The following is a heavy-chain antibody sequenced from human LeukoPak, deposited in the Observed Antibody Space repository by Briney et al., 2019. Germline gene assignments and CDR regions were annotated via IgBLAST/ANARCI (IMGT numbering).Heavy chain of an antibody. CDR3: AREYYYDSSGYYGVDY. D-gene: IGHD3-22*01. J-gene: IGHJ4*02. CDR1: GYTFTSYG. Sequence: GASVKVSCKASGYTFTSYGISWVRQAPGQGLEWMGWISAYNGNTNYAQKLQGRVTMTRDMSTSTVYMELSSLRSEDTAVYYCAREYYYDSSGYYGVDYWGQGTLVTVSS. V-gene: IGHV1-18*01. CDR2: ISAYNGNT.